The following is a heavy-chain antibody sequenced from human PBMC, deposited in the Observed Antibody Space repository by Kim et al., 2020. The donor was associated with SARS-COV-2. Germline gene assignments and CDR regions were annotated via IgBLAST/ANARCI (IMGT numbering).Heavy chain of an antibody. Sequence: ADSVKGRFTISRDNAKNSLYLQMNSLRAEDTALYYCAKAQQPSSSRPFDYWGQGTLVTVSS. CDR3: AKAQQPSSSRPFDY. V-gene: IGHV3-9*01. D-gene: IGHD6-13*01. J-gene: IGHJ4*02.